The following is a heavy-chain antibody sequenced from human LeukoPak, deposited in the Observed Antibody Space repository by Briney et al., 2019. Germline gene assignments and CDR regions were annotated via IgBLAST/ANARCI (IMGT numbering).Heavy chain of an antibody. CDR2: IYYSGST. D-gene: IGHD5-24*01. Sequence: SETLSLTCTVSGGSISSYYWSWIRQPPGKGLEWIGYIYYSGSTNYNPSLKSRVTISVDTSKNQFSLKLSSVTAADTAVYYCARVGGGGRDGYILADAFDIWGQGTMVTVSS. V-gene: IGHV4-59*01. J-gene: IGHJ3*02. CDR1: GGSISSYY. CDR3: ARVGGGGRDGYILADAFDI.